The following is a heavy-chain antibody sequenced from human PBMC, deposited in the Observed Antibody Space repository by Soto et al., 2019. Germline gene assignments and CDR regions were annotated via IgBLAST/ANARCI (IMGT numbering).Heavy chain of an antibody. V-gene: IGHV3-13*01. CDR3: ARDPYSSTTVNIMDY. D-gene: IGHD4-17*01. CDR1: GFSFSSHD. CDR2: VGTVGDT. J-gene: IGHJ4*02. Sequence: GGSLRLSCAASGFSFSSHDMHWVRQATGKGLEWVSGVGTVGDTYYSGSVKGRFTISRENAKNSLYLQMNSLRDEDTAVYYCARDPYSSTTVNIMDYWGQGTLVTVYS.